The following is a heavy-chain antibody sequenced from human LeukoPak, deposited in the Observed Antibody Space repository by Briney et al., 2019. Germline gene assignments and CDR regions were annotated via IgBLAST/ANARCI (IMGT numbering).Heavy chain of an antibody. J-gene: IGHJ3*02. Sequence: GGSLRLSCAASGFTFSSYSMNWVRQPPGKGLEWVSSISSSSSYIYYADSVKGRFTISRDNAKNSLYLQMNSLRAEDTAVYYCARDYSLIAVAGTDDAFDIWGQGTMVTVSS. CDR2: ISSSSSYI. CDR3: ARDYSLIAVAGTDDAFDI. V-gene: IGHV3-21*01. CDR1: GFTFSSYS. D-gene: IGHD6-19*01.